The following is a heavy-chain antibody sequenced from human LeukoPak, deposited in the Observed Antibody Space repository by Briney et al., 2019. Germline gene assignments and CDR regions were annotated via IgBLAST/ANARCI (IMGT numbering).Heavy chain of an antibody. CDR3: AREKTFYNILTGYKRGGYYFDY. D-gene: IGHD3-9*01. V-gene: IGHV3-23*01. Sequence: GGSLRLSCAASGFTFSSFGMRWVRQAPGKGLEWVSAISGSGGTTYCADSVKGRFTISRDNSKKTMYLQMNSLRAEDTAVYYCAREKTFYNILTGYKRGGYYFDYWGQGILVTVSS. J-gene: IGHJ4*02. CDR1: GFTFSSFG. CDR2: ISGSGGTT.